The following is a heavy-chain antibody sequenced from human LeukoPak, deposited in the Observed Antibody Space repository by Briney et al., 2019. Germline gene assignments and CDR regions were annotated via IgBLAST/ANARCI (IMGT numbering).Heavy chain of an antibody. J-gene: IGHJ4*02. CDR3: AKDDYYDSSGYFDY. V-gene: IGHV3-23*01. CDR1: GFTFSSYG. Sequence: GGSLRLSCAASGFTFSSYGMSWVRQAPGKGLEWVSAISGSGGSTYYADSVKGRFTISRDNSKNTLYLQMSSLRAEDTAVYYCAKDDYYDSSGYFDYWGRGTLVTVSS. D-gene: IGHD3-22*01. CDR2: ISGSGGST.